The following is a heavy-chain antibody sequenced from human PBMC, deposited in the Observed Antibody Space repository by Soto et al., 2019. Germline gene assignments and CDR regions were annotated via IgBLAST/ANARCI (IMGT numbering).Heavy chain of an antibody. V-gene: IGHV1-46*01. CDR3: ARARAAADKWEARFWFAP. CDR2: INADGGRT. Sequence: VQLVQSGAEVREPGASVMLSCKTSGYAFTMFYMSWVRQAPGQGLEWMGTINADGGRTTYAQNFQGRPTMTGDTPTETYYMELSSLKPNDTAFYYCARARAAADKWEARFWFAPWGQGALVTVSS. J-gene: IGHJ5*02. D-gene: IGHD6-25*01. CDR1: GYAFTMFY.